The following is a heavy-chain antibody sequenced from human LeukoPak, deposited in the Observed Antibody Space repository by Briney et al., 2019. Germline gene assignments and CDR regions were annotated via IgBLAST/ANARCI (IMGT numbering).Heavy chain of an antibody. CDR3: ARDNSGSYDAFDI. CDR1: GFTFSSYN. CDR2: ISSSSSYI. J-gene: IGHJ3*02. Sequence: GGSLRLSCAASGFTFSSYNMNWVRQAPGKGLEWVSSISSSSSYIYYADSLKGRFTISRDNATNSLYLQMNSLRAEDTAVYYCARDNSGSYDAFDIWGQGTMVTVSS. V-gene: IGHV3-21*01. D-gene: IGHD1-26*01.